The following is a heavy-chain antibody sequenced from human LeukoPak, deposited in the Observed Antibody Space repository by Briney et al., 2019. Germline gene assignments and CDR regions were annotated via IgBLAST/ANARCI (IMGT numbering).Heavy chain of an antibody. CDR3: ARVSGSSAPDY. CDR1: GGSFSGYY. CDR2: INHSGST. J-gene: IGHJ4*02. D-gene: IGHD6-6*01. Sequence: SETLSLTCAVYGGSFSGYYWSWIRQPPGKALEWIGEINHSGSTNYSPSLKSRVTISVDTSKNQFSLKLSSVTAADTAVYYSARVSGSSAPDYWGQGTLVTVSS. V-gene: IGHV4-34*01.